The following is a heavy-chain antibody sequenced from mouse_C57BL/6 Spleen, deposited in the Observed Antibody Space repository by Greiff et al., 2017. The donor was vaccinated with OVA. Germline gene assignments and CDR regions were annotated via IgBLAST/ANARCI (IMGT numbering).Heavy chain of an antibody. D-gene: IGHD2-3*01. CDR1: GFTFSSYA. CDR3: TREGYDGYYGWFAY. J-gene: IGHJ3*01. V-gene: IGHV5-9-1*02. Sequence: EVKLVESGEGLVKPGGSLKLSCAASGFTFSSYAMSWVRQTPEKRLEWVAYISSGGDYIYYADTVKGRFTISRDNARNTLYLQMSSLKSEDTAMYYCTREGYDGYYGWFAYWGQGTLVTVSA. CDR2: ISSGGDYI.